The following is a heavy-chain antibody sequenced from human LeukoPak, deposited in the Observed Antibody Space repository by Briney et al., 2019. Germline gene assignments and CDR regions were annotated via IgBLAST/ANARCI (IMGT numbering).Heavy chain of an antibody. D-gene: IGHD3/OR15-3a*01. Sequence: GGSLRLSCAASGFTFSRYWMHWVRQAPGKGLLWVSRINSDGSSTYYADSVKGRFSTSRDNAKNALHLQMNSLTAEDTAVYYCVLDLFSSFAFDIWGQGTMVTVSS. CDR1: GFTFSRYW. CDR2: INSDGSST. V-gene: IGHV3-74*01. CDR3: VLDLFSSFAFDI. J-gene: IGHJ3*02.